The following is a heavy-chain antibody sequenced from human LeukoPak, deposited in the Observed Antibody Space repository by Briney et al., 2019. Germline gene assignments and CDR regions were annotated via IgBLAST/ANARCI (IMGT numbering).Heavy chain of an antibody. D-gene: IGHD6-6*01. J-gene: IGHJ4*02. V-gene: IGHV3-74*01. CDR2: ISPTGSTA. CDR3: ARGPNSNWSGLDF. CDR1: GFSFSGHW. Sequence: GGSLRVSCTASGFSFSGHWMHWARQLPGKGLVWVSRISPTGSTASYADSVKGRFTVSRDNAKNTLYLQVNNLRAEDTAVYYCARGPNSNWSGLDFWGQGTLLTVSS.